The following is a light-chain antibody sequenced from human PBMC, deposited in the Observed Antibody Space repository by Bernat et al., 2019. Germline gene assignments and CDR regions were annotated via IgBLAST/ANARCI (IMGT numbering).Light chain of an antibody. CDR1: SGDVGGYNR. CDR2: DVN. J-gene: IGLJ3*02. Sequence: QSALTQPRSVSGSPGQSVTISCTGTSGDVGGYNRFSWYQQHPGKAPKFMIYDVNKRPSGVPDRFSGSKSGSTASLTISGLQAEDEADYYCCSFAGKSAWVFGGGTKVTVL. CDR3: CSFAGKSAWV. V-gene: IGLV2-11*01.